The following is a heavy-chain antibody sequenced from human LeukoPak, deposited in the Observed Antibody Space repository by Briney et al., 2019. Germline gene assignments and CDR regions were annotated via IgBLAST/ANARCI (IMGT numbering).Heavy chain of an antibody. CDR1: GFTFSDYY. Sequence: PGGSLRLSCAASGFTFSDYYMSWIRQAPGKGLEWVSYISSSSYTNYAASVKGRFTISRDNAKNSLYLQMNSLRAEDTAVYYCVRVAYGDFSRGYYFDYWGQGTLVTVSS. CDR3: VRVAYGDFSRGYYFDY. D-gene: IGHD4-17*01. CDR2: ISSSSYT. V-gene: IGHV3-11*05. J-gene: IGHJ4*02.